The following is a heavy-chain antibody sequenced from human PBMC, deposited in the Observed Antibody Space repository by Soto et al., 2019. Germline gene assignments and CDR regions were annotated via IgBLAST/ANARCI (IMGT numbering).Heavy chain of an antibody. CDR3: ARASVGPPCGGSWIVPFDS. CDR1: GGSISNYY. V-gene: IGHV4-4*07. CDR2: IYTGGSA. D-gene: IGHD2-15*01. J-gene: IGHJ4*02. Sequence: LSLTCTLSGGSISNYYWRWIRQPAGKGLEWIGRIYTGGSANYNLSHNGRVAMSIVTVTKQFTLSLTSVTAADTAVYYCARASVGPPCGGSWIVPFDSWCQGDVVTVFS.